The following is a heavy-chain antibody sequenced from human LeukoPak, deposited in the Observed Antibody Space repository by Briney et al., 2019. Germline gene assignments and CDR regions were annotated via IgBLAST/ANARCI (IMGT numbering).Heavy chain of an antibody. Sequence: GGSLRLSCAASGFTFSSYSVNWVRQAPGKGLEWVSSISGSSSYIDYADSVKGRFTISRDNSKNTLYLQMNSLRAEDTAVYYCARGIVPAPNGAFDIWGQGTMVTVSS. J-gene: IGHJ3*02. V-gene: IGHV3-21*04. D-gene: IGHD2-2*01. CDR2: ISGSSSYI. CDR3: ARGIVPAPNGAFDI. CDR1: GFTFSSYS.